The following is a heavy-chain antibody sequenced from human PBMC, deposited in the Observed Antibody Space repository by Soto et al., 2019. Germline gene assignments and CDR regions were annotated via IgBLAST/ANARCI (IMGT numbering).Heavy chain of an antibody. J-gene: IGHJ6*02. CDR2: MIPIFGTA. CDR3: ARLGGYSDYYYYGMDG. Sequence: SSVKVSCTATGGTFSRYTISWVRQAPEQGLEWMGGMIPIFGTAKYLKKFQGRVTITADESTSPAYMELSSLRSEDTAVYYCARLGGYSDYYYYGMDGWGQATTVTVSS. CDR1: GGTFSRYT. V-gene: IGHV1-69*13. D-gene: IGHD3-22*01.